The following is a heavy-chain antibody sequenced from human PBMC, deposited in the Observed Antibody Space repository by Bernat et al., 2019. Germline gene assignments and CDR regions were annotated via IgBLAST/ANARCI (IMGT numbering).Heavy chain of an antibody. CDR2: IRNDGNKI. V-gene: IGHV3-30*02. J-gene: IGHJ4*02. CDR1: GFIFRNAW. CDR3: ARSNPADY. D-gene: IGHD6-13*01. Sequence: VHLVESGGGLVKPGESLRVSCAASGFIFRNAWMSWVRQAPGKGLEWVAFIRNDGNKIYYRDSVKGRFTISRDNSKNTLYLQMDSLRAEDTAVYYCARSNPADYWGRGTLVTVSS.